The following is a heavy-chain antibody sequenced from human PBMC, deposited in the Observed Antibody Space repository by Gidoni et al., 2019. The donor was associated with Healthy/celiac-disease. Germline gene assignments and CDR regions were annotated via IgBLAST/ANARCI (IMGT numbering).Heavy chain of an antibody. J-gene: IGHJ4*02. CDR1: GFTFSSYA. CDR2: ISGSGGST. CDR3: AKRLTTVTTPCPAFDY. D-gene: IGHD4-17*01. Sequence: EVQLLESGGGLVQHGGSLRLSCAASGFTFSSYAMSWVRQAPGKGLEWVSAISGSGGSTYYADSVKGRFTIARDNSKNTLYLQMNSLRAEDTSVYYCAKRLTTVTTPCPAFDYWGQGTLVTVSS. V-gene: IGHV3-23*01.